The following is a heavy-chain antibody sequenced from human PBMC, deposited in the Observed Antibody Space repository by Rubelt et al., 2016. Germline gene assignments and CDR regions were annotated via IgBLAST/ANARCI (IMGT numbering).Heavy chain of an antibody. J-gene: IGHJ4*02. CDR2: INEVGSNT. V-gene: IGHV3-74*01. CDR3: ARDRDIYGGNSADY. CDR1: GFTFRRYW. Sequence: CGGNLVQPGGSLRLSCAASGFTFRRYWMHWVRQAPGKGLVWVSRINEVGSNTNYADSVKGRFTISRDNAKNTLYLQMNSLRAEDTAVYYCARDRDIYGGNSADYWGQGALVTVSS. D-gene: IGHD4-23*01.